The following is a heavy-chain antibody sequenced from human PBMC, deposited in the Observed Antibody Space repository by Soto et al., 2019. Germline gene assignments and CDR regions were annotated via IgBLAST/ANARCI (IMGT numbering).Heavy chain of an antibody. CDR3: TTYPIYDYIWGSYRSSYFDY. J-gene: IGHJ4*02. V-gene: IGHV3-15*01. Sequence: GESLKISCAASGFTFSNAWMSWVRQAPGKGLEWVGRIKSKTDGGTTDYAAPVKGRFTISRDDSKNTLYLQMNSLKTEETAVYYCTTYPIYDYIWGSYRSSYFDYWGQGTLVTVSS. CDR2: IKSKTDGGTT. CDR1: GFTFSNAW. D-gene: IGHD3-16*02.